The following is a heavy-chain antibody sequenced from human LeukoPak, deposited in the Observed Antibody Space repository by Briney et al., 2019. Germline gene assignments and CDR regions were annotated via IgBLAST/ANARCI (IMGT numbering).Heavy chain of an antibody. V-gene: IGHV1-69*04. Sequence: ASVKVSCKATEGTFSSYALSWVRQAPGQGLEWVGRIIPVVGISDSAQKFQGRVTITADKSTNTAYMEVSSLRSEDTAMYYCTLHCGAGSCQVDHWGQGTLVTVSS. D-gene: IGHD2-15*01. J-gene: IGHJ4*02. CDR2: IIPVVGIS. CDR3: TLHCGAGSCQVDH. CDR1: EGTFSSYA.